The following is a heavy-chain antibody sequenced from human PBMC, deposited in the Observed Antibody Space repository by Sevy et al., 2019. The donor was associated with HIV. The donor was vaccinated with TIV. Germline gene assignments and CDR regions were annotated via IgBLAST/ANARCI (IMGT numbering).Heavy chain of an antibody. V-gene: IGHV3-21*01. D-gene: IGHD3-22*01. CDR3: ARVRRTLNYYGSSGYNYYFDY. J-gene: IGHJ4*02. CDR2: ITDSSNYI. Sequence: GGSLRLSCAASGFTFSTYNMNWVRQAPGKGLEWVSSITDSSNYIYHADSVKGRFTISRDNAKNSLYLQMNSLRAEDTAVYFCARVRRTLNYYGSSGYNYYFDYWGQGTLVTVSS. CDR1: GFTFSTYN.